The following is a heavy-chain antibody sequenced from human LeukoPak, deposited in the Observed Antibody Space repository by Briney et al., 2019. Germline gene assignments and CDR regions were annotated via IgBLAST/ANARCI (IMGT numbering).Heavy chain of an antibody. J-gene: IGHJ6*02. CDR2: ISSSSSYI. CDR1: GFIFSSYG. D-gene: IGHD2-2*01. CDR3: ARVGDCSSTSCYANYYYYGMDV. V-gene: IGHV3-21*01. Sequence: GGSLRLSCAASGFIFSSYGMHWVRQAPGKGLEWVSSISSSSSYIYYADSVKGRFTISRDNAKNSLYLQMNSLRAEDTAVYYCARVGDCSSTSCYANYYYYGMDVWGQGTTVTVSS.